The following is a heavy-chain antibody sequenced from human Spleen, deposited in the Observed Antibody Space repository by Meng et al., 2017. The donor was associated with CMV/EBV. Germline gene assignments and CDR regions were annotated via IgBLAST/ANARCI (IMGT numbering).Heavy chain of an antibody. Sequence: VQRQRSGPGLVKPYQTLSLTCTVSDCFTTRDDYYWSWIRQPPGKGLEWIGYIHYSGTTYYNPSLKSRIAISLDTSKNQFSLKLSSVTSADTAVYYCAREPGYYYDSSGYYSGYWGQGTLVTVSS. V-gene: IGHV4-30-4*01. D-gene: IGHD3-22*01. CDR3: AREPGYYYDSSGYYSGY. CDR2: IHYSGTT. J-gene: IGHJ4*02. CDR1: DCFTTRDDYY.